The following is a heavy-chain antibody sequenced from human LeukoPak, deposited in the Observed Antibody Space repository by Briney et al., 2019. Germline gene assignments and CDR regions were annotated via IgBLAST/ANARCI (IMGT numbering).Heavy chain of an antibody. CDR1: GGTISSYY. Sequence: SETLSLTCTVSGGTISSYYWNWIRQPPGKGLEWIGYIHYSGSTKYNPSLKSRVTISVDTSKNQFSLKLSSVTAADTAVYYCAKWYSSGWAFDYWGQGTLVTVSS. D-gene: IGHD6-19*01. V-gene: IGHV4-59*08. CDR2: IHYSGST. CDR3: AKWYSSGWAFDY. J-gene: IGHJ4*02.